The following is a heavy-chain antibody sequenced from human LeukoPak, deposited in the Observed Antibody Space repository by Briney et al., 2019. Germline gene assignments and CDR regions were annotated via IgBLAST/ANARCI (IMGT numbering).Heavy chain of an antibody. CDR1: GDSIGSDNW. J-gene: IGHJ4*02. V-gene: IGHV4-4*02. CDR2: IFHSGST. CDR3: ARGIAVAGSPFDY. D-gene: IGHD6-19*01. Sequence: SETLSLTCAVSGDSIGSDNWWSWVRQPPGKGLEWIGEIFHSGSTNYNPSLKSRVTILVDKSKNQFSLRLRSVTAADTAVYYCARGIAVAGSPFDYWGQGTLVTVSS.